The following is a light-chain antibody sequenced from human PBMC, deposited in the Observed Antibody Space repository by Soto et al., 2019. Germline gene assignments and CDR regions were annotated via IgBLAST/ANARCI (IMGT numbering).Light chain of an antibody. J-gene: IGKJ4*01. Sequence: EIVLTQSPATLSVSPGERVTLSCRASQSVDINLAGYQQKPGQAPRLLIYDASNRATGIPARFSGSGSGTDFTLSISSLQPEDFATYYCQQSYRTPLTFGGGTKV. CDR3: QQSYRTPLT. CDR1: QSVDIN. CDR2: DAS. V-gene: IGKV3D-15*01.